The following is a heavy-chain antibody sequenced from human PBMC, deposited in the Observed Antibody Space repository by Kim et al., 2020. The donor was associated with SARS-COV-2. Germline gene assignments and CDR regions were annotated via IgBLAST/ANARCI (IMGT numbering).Heavy chain of an antibody. J-gene: IGHJ4*02. CDR1: GGSISSSGSF. Sequence: SETLSLTCTVSGGSISSSGSFWGWIRQPPGKGLEWIGSIYYSGSTYYNPSLKSRVTISVDTSKNQFSLKLNSVTAADTAVYYCASLRQQQLAFDYWGQGTLVTVSS. CDR2: IYYSGST. CDR3: ASLRQQQLAFDY. D-gene: IGHD6-13*01. V-gene: IGHV4-39*01.